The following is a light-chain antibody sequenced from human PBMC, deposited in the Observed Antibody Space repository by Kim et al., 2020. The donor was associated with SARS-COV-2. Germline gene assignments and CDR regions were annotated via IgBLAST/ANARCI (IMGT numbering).Light chain of an antibody. CDR1: HSISTY. CDR3: QQSYNSPRT. Sequence: ASVGDRVTITCRASHSISTYLNWYQQKPGKAPKFLIYGASTLQSGVPSRFSGDGSGTDFTLTINNLQPEDSATYYCQQSYNSPRTFGQGTKVDI. V-gene: IGKV1-39*01. CDR2: GAS. J-gene: IGKJ1*01.